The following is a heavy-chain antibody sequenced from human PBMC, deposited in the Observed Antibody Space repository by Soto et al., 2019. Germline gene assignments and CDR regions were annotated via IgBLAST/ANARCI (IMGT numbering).Heavy chain of an antibody. CDR3: ARTVVPAAMEEWFDP. Sequence: QVQLQESGPGLVKPSQTLSLTCTVSGGSISSGDYYWSWIRQHPGKGLEWIGYIYYSGSTYYNPSLKSRVTISVDTSKNQFSLKLSSVTAADTAVYYCARTVVPAAMEEWFDPWGQGTLVTVSS. CDR2: IYYSGST. V-gene: IGHV4-31*03. J-gene: IGHJ5*02. CDR1: GGSISSGDYY. D-gene: IGHD2-2*01.